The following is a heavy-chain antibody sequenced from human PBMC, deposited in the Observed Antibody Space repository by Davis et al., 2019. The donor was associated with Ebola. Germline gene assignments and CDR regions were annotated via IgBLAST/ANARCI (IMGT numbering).Heavy chain of an antibody. V-gene: IGHV1-2*06. Sequence: ASVKVSCKASGYTFTGYYMHWVRQAPGQGLEWMGRINPNSGATNYAQKFQGRVTLTGDTSITTTYMHLSRLASDDTAIFYCARGGLSMMVVPRDYYHGLDVWGQGTTVTVSS. J-gene: IGHJ6*02. CDR3: ARGGLSMMVVPRDYYHGLDV. CDR2: INPNSGAT. D-gene: IGHD3-22*01. CDR1: GYTFTGYY.